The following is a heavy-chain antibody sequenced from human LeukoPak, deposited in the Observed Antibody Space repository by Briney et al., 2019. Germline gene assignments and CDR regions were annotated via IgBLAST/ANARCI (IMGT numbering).Heavy chain of an antibody. J-gene: IGHJ4*02. V-gene: IGHV1-46*01. Sequence: GASVKVSCKASGYTFTSYYMHWVRQAPGQGLEWMVIINPSGGSTSYAQKFQGRVTLTRDTSTSTVYMELSSLRSEDTAVYYCARDYTRSGSYSPPGYWGQGTLVTVSS. CDR3: ARDYTRSGSYSPPGY. CDR1: GYTFTSYY. D-gene: IGHD1-26*01. CDR2: INPSGGST.